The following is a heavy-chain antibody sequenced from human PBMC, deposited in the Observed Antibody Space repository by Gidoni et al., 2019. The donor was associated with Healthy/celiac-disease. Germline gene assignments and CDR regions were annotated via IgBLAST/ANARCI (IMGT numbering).Heavy chain of an antibody. CDR1: GFPFSNYS. Sequence: EVQLVVSGGGLVQPGGSLRLSCRASGFPFSNYSMNWVRQAPGKGREWVSYISSSSSTIYYADSVKGRFTISRDNAKNALYLQMNSLRDEDTAVYYCARDALLWFGESFYYYFMDVWGKGTTVTVSS. D-gene: IGHD3-10*01. CDR3: ARDALLWFGESFYYYFMDV. CDR2: ISSSSSTI. J-gene: IGHJ6*03. V-gene: IGHV3-48*02.